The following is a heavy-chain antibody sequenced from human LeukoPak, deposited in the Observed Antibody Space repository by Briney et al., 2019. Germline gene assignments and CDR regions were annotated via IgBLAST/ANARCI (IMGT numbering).Heavy chain of an antibody. CDR1: GYTFTSYS. CDR2: MNPNSGNT. J-gene: IGHJ6*02. D-gene: IGHD3-10*01. Sequence: ASVKVSCKASGYTFTSYSISWVRQAPGQGLEWMGWMNPNSGNTGYAQKFQGRVTMTRNTSISTAYMELSSLRSEDTAVYYCARMVRGAYYYYYGMDVWGQGTTVTVSS. CDR3: ARMVRGAYYYYYGMDV. V-gene: IGHV1-8*02.